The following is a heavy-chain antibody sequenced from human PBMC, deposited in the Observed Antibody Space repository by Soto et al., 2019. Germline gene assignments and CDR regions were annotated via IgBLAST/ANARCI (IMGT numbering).Heavy chain of an antibody. CDR2: MGYSGNA. Sequence: QVHLQESGPGLVKPSEALSLTCTVSSGSVSSGFYYWSWIRQAPGKGLEWLGYMGYSGNANYHPSLQSRLSISVDTAKNQFSLKLASVTAADTAGYFCASGSSWPNNGFDSWGPGTRVIVSS. V-gene: IGHV4-61*01. CDR3: ASGSSWPNNGFDS. D-gene: IGHD6-13*01. J-gene: IGHJ5*01. CDR1: SGSVSSGFYY.